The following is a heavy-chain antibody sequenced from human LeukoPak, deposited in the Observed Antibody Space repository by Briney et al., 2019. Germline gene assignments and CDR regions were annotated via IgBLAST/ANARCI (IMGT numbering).Heavy chain of an antibody. V-gene: IGHV1-24*01. Sequence: GASVKVSCKVSGYTLTELSMHWVRQAPGKGLEWMGGLDPEDGETIYAQKFQGRVTMTEDTSTDTAYMELSSLRSEDTAVYYCATKVLNDILTGYSSDYWGQGTLVTVSS. CDR3: ATKVLNDILTGYSSDY. CDR1: GYTLTELS. J-gene: IGHJ4*02. D-gene: IGHD3-9*01. CDR2: LDPEDGET.